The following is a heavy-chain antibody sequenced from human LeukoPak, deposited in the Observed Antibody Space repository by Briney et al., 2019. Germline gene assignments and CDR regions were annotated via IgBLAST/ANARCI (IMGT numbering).Heavy chain of an antibody. J-gene: IGHJ4*02. D-gene: IGHD6-19*01. CDR2: ISGSGGST. Sequence: GASLRLSCAASGFTFSSYAMSWVRQAPGKGLEWVSAISGSGGSTYYADSVKGRFTTSRDKSTNTLYLQMNSLRAEDTAVYYCTKRLVRHFDYWGQGTLVTVSS. CDR3: TKRLVRHFDY. CDR1: GFTFSSYA. V-gene: IGHV3-23*01.